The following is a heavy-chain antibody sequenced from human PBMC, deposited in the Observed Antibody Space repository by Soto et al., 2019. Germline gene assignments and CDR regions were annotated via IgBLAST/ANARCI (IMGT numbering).Heavy chain of an antibody. CDR3: AREEGGYSGYDANWFDP. J-gene: IGHJ5*02. V-gene: IGHV3-30-3*01. Sequence: ESVGGVVQPGRSLRLCCAASGFTFNTYAMHWVRHAPGKGLEWVAVISYDGSNKYYAESVKGRFTISRDNSKNTLFLQMNSLRADDTAVYYCAREEGGYSGYDANWFDPWGQGTLVTVSS. CDR1: GFTFNTYA. CDR2: ISYDGSNK. D-gene: IGHD5-12*01.